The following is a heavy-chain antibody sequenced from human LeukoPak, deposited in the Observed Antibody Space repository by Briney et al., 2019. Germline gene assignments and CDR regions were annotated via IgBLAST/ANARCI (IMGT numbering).Heavy chain of an antibody. V-gene: IGHV1-69*06. D-gene: IGHD2-2*01. CDR2: FIPIFGTA. CDR3: ARERGCSSTSCPYYFDY. CDR1: GATFSSYA. J-gene: IGHJ4*02. Sequence: SVKVSCKASGATFSSYAISWVGQAPGQGLEWRGGFIPIFGTANYAKKFQGRVTITADKSTSTAYMELSSLRSEDTAVYYYARERGCSSTSCPYYFDYWGQGTLVTVSS.